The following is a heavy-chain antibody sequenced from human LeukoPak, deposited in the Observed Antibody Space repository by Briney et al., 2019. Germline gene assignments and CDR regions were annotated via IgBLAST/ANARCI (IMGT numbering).Heavy chain of an antibody. CDR3: ARVRGYYGSGSYSPPDY. CDR2: ISSDGSST. J-gene: IGHJ4*02. V-gene: IGHV3-74*01. D-gene: IGHD3-10*01. Sequence: GGSLRLSCAASGFTFSSYWMHWVRQAPGKGLVWVSRISSDGSSTSYADSVKGRFTISRDNAKNTLYLQMNSLRAEDTAAYYCARVRGYYGSGSYSPPDYWGQGTLVTVSS. CDR1: GFTFSSYW.